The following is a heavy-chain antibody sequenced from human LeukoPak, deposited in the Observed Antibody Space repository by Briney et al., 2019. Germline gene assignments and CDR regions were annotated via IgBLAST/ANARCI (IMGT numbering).Heavy chain of an antibody. J-gene: IGHJ6*03. D-gene: IGHD3-22*01. CDR3: ARVGYYSDTSGHSLPYYYYYMDV. CDR1: GFTFSSNW. V-gene: IGHV3-48*03. CDR2: IRNRGSTH. Sequence: AGGSLRLSCAASGFTFSSNWMSWVRQAPGKGLEWVSYIRNRGSTHSYADSLKGRFAISRDNAKNSVYLQMNSLRAEDTAVYYCARVGYYSDTSGHSLPYYYYYMDVWGKGTTVIVS.